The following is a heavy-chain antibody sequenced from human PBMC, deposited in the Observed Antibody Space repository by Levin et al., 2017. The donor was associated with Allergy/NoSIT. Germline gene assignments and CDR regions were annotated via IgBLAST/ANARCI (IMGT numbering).Heavy chain of an antibody. V-gene: IGHV4-59*01. CDR2: IYYSGTT. D-gene: IGHD6-13*01. Sequence: PGGSLRLSCTVSGGSISSYYWSWIRQPPGKGLEWIGYIYYSGTTNYNPSLKSRVTISVDTSKNQFSLKLSSVTAADTAVYYCASGAWYTSSWYGWFDPWGQGTLVSVSS. J-gene: IGHJ5*02. CDR3: ASGAWYTSSWYGWFDP. CDR1: GGSISSYY.